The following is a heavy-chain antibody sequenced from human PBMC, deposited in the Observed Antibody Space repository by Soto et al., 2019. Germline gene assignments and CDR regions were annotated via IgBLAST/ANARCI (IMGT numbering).Heavy chain of an antibody. CDR1: GYTFTSCY. D-gene: IGHD6-13*01. V-gene: IGHV1-46*03. CDR3: TRSIITTAGTDAFDL. Sequence: QVQLVQSGAEVKKPGASVRVSCKASGYTFTSCYIHWVRQAPGQGPEWMGMISPSSGGTDYAQKFQGRVTMTRDTSTSTVYMELSSLRSEDTAVYFCTRSIITTAGTDAFDLWGQGTLVTVSS. J-gene: IGHJ3*01. CDR2: ISPSSGGT.